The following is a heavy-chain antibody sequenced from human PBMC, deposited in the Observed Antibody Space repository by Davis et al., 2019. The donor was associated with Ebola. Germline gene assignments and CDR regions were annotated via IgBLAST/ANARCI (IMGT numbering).Heavy chain of an antibody. Sequence: ASVKVSCKASGYTFTGYYMHWVRQAPGQGLEWMGWINPNSGGTNYAQKFQGRVTMTRDTSISTAYMELSRLRSDDTAVYYCARGVGDNWGYYYYMDVWGKGTTVTVSS. J-gene: IGHJ6*03. D-gene: IGHD7-27*01. CDR3: ARGVGDNWGYYYYMDV. V-gene: IGHV1-2*02. CDR1: GYTFTGYY. CDR2: INPNSGGT.